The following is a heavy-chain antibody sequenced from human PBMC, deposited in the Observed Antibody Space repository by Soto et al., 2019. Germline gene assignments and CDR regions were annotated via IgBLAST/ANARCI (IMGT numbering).Heavy chain of an antibody. CDR2: IYHSGST. J-gene: IGHJ6*02. D-gene: IGHD3-22*01. CDR3: ARHDYSSGYYGYYYYGMDV. V-gene: IGHV4-30-2*01. CDR1: GGSISSGGYS. Sequence: PSETLSLTCTVSGGSISSGGYSWSWIRQPPGKGLEWIGYIYHSGSTYYNPSLKSRVTISVDRSKNQFSLKLSSVTAADTAVYYCARHDYSSGYYGYYYYGMDVWGQGTTVTVSS.